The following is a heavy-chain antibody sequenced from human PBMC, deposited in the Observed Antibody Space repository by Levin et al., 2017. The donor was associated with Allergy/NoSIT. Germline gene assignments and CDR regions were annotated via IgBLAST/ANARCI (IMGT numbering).Heavy chain of an antibody. Sequence: SETLSLTCAVSGYSITNDNFWGWVRQPPGKGLEWIGSIYHTGNTFYNPSLKSRGLISVDTSKNQFSLRMSSVTAADTAMYYCARARVVAEAPHYFDHWGQGTLATVSS. CDR3: ARARVVAEAPHYFDH. CDR1: GYSITNDNF. V-gene: IGHV4-38-2*01. CDR2: IYHTGNT. J-gene: IGHJ4*02. D-gene: IGHD2-15*01.